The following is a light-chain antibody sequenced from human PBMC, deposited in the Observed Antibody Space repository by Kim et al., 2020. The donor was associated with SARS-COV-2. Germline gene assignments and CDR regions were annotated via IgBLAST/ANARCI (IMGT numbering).Light chain of an antibody. CDR1: NSNIGNNA. V-gene: IGLV1-36*01. Sequence: QSVLTQPPSISEAPRQRVTVSCSGSNSNIGNNAVNWYQQLPGKAPKLLIYFDDLLPSGVSDRFSGSKSGTSASLAISGLQFEDEADYYCEAWDDRLSAYVFGGGTQLTVL. CDR2: FDD. J-gene: IGLJ2*01. CDR3: EAWDDRLSAYV.